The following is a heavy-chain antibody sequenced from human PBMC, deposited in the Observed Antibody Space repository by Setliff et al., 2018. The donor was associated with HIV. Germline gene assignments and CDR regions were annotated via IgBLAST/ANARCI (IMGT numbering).Heavy chain of an antibody. CDR2: ISSSGSTI. D-gene: IGHD6-13*01. CDR1: GFTFSDYY. Sequence: LKLSCAASGFTFSDYYMSWIRQAPGKGLEWVSYISSSGSTIYYADAVKGRFTISRDNAKNSLYLQMNSLRDKDKAVYYCARLRPYSSSWYGLGSTRYGMDVWGQGTTVTVSS. CDR3: ARLRPYSSSWYGLGSTRYGMDV. V-gene: IGHV3-11*04. J-gene: IGHJ6*02.